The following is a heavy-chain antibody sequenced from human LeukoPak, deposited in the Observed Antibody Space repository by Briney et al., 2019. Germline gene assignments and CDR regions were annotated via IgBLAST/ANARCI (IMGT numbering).Heavy chain of an antibody. CDR2: ISWNSGSI. CDR1: GFTFDDYA. D-gene: IGHD2-2*01. J-gene: IGHJ4*02. V-gene: IGHV3-9*01. CDR3: AKVINQLRTHRVFDY. Sequence: PGGSLRLSCAASGFTFDDYAMHWVRQAPGKGLKWVSGISWNSGSIGYADSVKGRFTISRDNAKNSLYLQMNSLRAEDTAVYYCAKVINQLRTHRVFDYWGQGTLVTVSS.